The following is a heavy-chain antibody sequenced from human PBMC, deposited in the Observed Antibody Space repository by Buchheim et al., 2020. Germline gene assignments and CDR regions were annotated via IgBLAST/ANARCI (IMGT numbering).Heavy chain of an antibody. CDR1: GGSISSYY. D-gene: IGHD3-10*01. J-gene: IGHJ4*02. CDR3: ARAGGGPGELFPLSFDY. CDR2: IYYSGST. V-gene: IGHV4-59*01. Sequence: QVQLQESGPGLVKPSETLSLTCTVSGGSISSYYWSWIRQPPGKGLEWIGYIYYSGSTNYNPSLKSRVTISVDTSKNQFSLKLSSVTAADTAVYYCARAGGGPGELFPLSFDYWGQGTL.